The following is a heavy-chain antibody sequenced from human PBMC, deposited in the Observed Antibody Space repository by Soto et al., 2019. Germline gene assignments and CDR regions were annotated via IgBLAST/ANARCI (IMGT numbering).Heavy chain of an antibody. Sequence: GGSLRLSCAASGFTFSSYGMHWVRQAPGKGLEWVAVIWYDGSNKYYADSVKGRFTISRDNSKNTLYLQMNSLRAEDTAVYYCARDSTEYSSSSDLFDYWGQGTLVTVSS. CDR2: IWYDGSNK. D-gene: IGHD6-6*01. CDR3: ARDSTEYSSSSDLFDY. J-gene: IGHJ4*02. V-gene: IGHV3-33*01. CDR1: GFTFSSYG.